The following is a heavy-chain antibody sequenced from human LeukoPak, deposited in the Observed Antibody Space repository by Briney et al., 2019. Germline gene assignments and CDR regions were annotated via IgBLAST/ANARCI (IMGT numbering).Heavy chain of an antibody. J-gene: IGHJ3*02. CDR1: GFTFDDYA. V-gene: IGHV3-9*03. CDR2: ISWNSRSI. D-gene: IGHD5-12*01. Sequence: PGGSLRLSCAASGFTFDDYAMHWVRQAPGKGLEWVSGISWNSRSIDYADSVKGRFTISRDNAKNSLYLQMNSLRTEDMALYYCAKDLGYSAYGGAFEIWGQGTMVTVSS. CDR3: AKDLGYSAYGGAFEI.